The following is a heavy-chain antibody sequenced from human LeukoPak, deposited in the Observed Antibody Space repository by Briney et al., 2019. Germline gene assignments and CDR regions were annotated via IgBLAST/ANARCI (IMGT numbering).Heavy chain of an antibody. CDR3: ARDYYGSGSYYSTFGY. Sequence: PSETLSLTCTVSGGSISSYYWSWIRQPPGKGLEWIGYIYYSGSANYNPSLKGRVTISVDTSKNQFSLKLSSVTAADTAVYYCARDYYGSGSYYSTFGYWGQGTLVTVSS. CDR1: GGSISSYY. J-gene: IGHJ4*02. V-gene: IGHV4-59*08. CDR2: IYYSGSA. D-gene: IGHD3-10*01.